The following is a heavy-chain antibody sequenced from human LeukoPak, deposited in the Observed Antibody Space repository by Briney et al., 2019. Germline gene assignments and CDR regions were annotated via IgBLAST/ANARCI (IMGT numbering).Heavy chain of an antibody. Sequence: PSETLSLTCTVSGGSISSGGYYWSWIRQHPGKGLEWIGYIYYSGSTYYNPSLKSRVTISVDTSKNQFSLKLSSVTAADTAVYYCARKGGSPPNWFDPWGQGTLVTVSS. D-gene: IGHD2-15*01. CDR3: ARKGGSPPNWFDP. V-gene: IGHV4-31*03. J-gene: IGHJ5*02. CDR1: GGSISSGGYY. CDR2: IYYSGST.